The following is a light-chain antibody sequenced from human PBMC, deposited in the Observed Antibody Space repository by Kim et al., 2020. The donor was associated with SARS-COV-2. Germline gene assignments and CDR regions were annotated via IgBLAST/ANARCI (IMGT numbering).Light chain of an antibody. CDR2: DAS. CDR1: QTVYIY. J-gene: IGKJ2*01. V-gene: IGKV3-11*01. Sequence: SLSPGESPTLSCRTSQTVYIYLAWYQQKPGQAPRLVIYDASNRATGIPARFSGSGSGTHFTLTINGLEPEDYAIYYCQYRSGWPRTFGQGTKLEI. CDR3: QYRSGWPRT.